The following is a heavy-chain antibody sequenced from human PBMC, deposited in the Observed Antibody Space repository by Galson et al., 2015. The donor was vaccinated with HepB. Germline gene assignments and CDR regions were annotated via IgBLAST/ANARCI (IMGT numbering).Heavy chain of an antibody. V-gene: IGHV4-31*03. J-gene: IGHJ4*02. CDR3: ARTVALTAVTSFDY. CDR2: ISNSGTT. CDR1: GDSFRSGNYY. Sequence: LSLTCTVSGDSFRSGNYYWSWIRQHPGKGLEWIGFISNSGTTYYSPSLKSRASISLDTSKNQFSLKLRSVTAADTAVYSCARTVALTAVTSFDYWGLGTLVTVSS. D-gene: IGHD2-8*01.